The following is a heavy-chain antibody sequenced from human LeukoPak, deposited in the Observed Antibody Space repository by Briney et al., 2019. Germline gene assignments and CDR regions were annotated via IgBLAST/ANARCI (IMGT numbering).Heavy chain of an antibody. CDR2: FDPEDGET. CDR1: GYSLTELS. D-gene: IGHD3-9*01. CDR3: ATLVLDYDIWWVFDY. J-gene: IGHJ4*02. Sequence: ASVKVSCKVSGYSLTELSMHWVRQAPGKGLEWMGGFDPEDGETIYAQKFQGRVTMTEDTSTDTAYMELSSLRSEDTAVYYCATLVLDYDIWWVFDYWGQGTLVTVSS. V-gene: IGHV1-24*01.